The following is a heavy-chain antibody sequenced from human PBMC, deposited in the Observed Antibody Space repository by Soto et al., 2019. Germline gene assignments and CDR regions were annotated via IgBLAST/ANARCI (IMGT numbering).Heavy chain of an antibody. J-gene: IGHJ4*01. V-gene: IGHV4-59*01. CDR1: GVAISDDH. Sequence: PSETLSLTCDVSGVAISDDHWSWIRQAPGKGLEWVGYVHFSGSTTYNPSLAPRLNISFDMSKSQVYLQLTSVTAADTAVYYCARFGAAAAHDDNWGRGVLVT. CDR3: ARFGAAAAHDDN. CDR2: VHFSGST. D-gene: IGHD6-13*01.